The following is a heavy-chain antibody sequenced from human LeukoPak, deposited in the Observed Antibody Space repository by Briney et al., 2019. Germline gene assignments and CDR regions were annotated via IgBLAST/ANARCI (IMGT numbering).Heavy chain of an antibody. Sequence: SQTLSLTCTVSGGSISSDGYYWSWNRQHPGQGLEWIGYIYYSGSTYYNPSLKSRVTISVDTSKNQFSLKLNSVTAADTAVYYCARTEYNWFDPRGQGTLVTVSS. V-gene: IGHV4-31*03. D-gene: IGHD2-21*02. CDR2: IYYSGST. J-gene: IGHJ5*02. CDR3: ARTEYNWFDP. CDR1: GGSISSDGYY.